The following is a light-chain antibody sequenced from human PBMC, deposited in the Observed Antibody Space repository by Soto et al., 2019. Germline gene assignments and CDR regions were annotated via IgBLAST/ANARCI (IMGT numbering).Light chain of an antibody. Sequence: QSALTQPASVSGSPGQSITISCTGTISDVGGNKFVSWYQQYPGKAPKLMICDVSNRPSGVSNRFSGSKSGNTASLTISGLQAEDEADYCCSSFTGTNYVFGTGTKLTVL. CDR3: SSFTGTNYV. V-gene: IGLV2-14*03. CDR2: DVS. CDR1: ISDVGGNKF. J-gene: IGLJ1*01.